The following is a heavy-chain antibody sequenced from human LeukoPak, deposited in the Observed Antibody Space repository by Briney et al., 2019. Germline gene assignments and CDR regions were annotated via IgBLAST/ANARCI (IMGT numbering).Heavy chain of an antibody. Sequence: ASVKVSCKASGYTFTGYYMHWVRQAPGHGLEWMGWINPNSGGTNYAQKFQGRVTMTRDTSISTAYMELSRLRSDDTAVYYCATGEDCSSTSCPFDYWGQGTLVTVSS. D-gene: IGHD2-2*01. J-gene: IGHJ4*02. CDR2: INPNSGGT. CDR3: ATGEDCSSTSCPFDY. CDR1: GYTFTGYY. V-gene: IGHV1-2*02.